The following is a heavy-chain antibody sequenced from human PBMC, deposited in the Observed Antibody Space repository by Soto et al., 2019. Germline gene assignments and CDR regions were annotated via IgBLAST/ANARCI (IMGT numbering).Heavy chain of an antibody. Sequence: QVHLVESGGGVVQPGTSLRLSCKASGLTFESYGMHWVRQAPGKGLEWVAFISFDGNNKYYADSVKGRFIVSRDNLRDTLYLVMNSVRPEDTALYYCAKDRLHYYYYDGLDLWGQGTTVTVSS. V-gene: IGHV3-30*18. J-gene: IGHJ6*02. CDR2: ISFDGNNK. CDR1: GLTFESYG. D-gene: IGHD2-15*01. CDR3: AKDRLHYYYYDGLDL.